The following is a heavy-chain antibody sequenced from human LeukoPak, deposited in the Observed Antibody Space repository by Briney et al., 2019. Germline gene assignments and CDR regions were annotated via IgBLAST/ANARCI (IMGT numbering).Heavy chain of an antibody. Sequence: GGSLRLSCAASGFTSDDYAMHWVRQAPGKGLEWVSGISWNSGSIGYADSVKGRFTISRDNAKNSLYLQMNSLRAEDTALYYCAKDIERPGIAAAGMDVWGQGTTVTVSS. CDR1: GFTSDDYA. V-gene: IGHV3-9*02. D-gene: IGHD6-13*01. CDR3: AKDIERPGIAAAGMDV. CDR2: ISWNSGSI. J-gene: IGHJ6*02.